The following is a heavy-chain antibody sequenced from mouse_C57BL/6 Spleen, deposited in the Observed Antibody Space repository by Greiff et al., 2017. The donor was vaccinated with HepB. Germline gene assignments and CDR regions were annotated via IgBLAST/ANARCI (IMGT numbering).Heavy chain of an antibody. J-gene: IGHJ3*01. D-gene: IGHD2-3*01. CDR1: GYAFSSSW. V-gene: IGHV1-82*01. CDR2: IYPGDGDT. Sequence: LVESGPELVKPGASVKISCKASGYAFSSSWMNWVKQRPGKGLEWIGRIYPGDGDTNYNGKFKGKATLTADKSSSTAYMQLSSLTSEDSAVYFCARKEGYSFAYWGQGTLVTVSA. CDR3: ARKEGYSFAY.